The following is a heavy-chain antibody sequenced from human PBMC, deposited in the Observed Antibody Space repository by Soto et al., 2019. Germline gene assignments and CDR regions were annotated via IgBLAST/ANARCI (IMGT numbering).Heavy chain of an antibody. J-gene: IGHJ6*02. D-gene: IGHD5-18*01. CDR1: GFTFSSYA. CDR2: ISGSGGST. CDR3: AKDADTAMAPAHYYYYGMDV. V-gene: IGHV3-23*01. Sequence: GGSLRLSCAASGFTFSSYAMSWVRQAPGKGLEWVSAISGSGGSTYYADSVKGRFTISRDNSKNTLYLQMNSLRAEDTAVYYCAKDADTAMAPAHYYYYGMDVWGQGTTVTVSS.